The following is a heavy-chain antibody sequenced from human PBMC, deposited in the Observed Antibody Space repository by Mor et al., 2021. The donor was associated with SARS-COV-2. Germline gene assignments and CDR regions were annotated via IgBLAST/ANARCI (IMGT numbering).Heavy chain of an antibody. J-gene: IGHJ4*02. Sequence: FTISRDNSENTLCLQMNSLRAEDTAVYYCATIIVGARSLDYWGQGTLVTVSS. V-gene: IGHV3-53*01. CDR3: ATIIVGARSLDY. D-gene: IGHD1-26*01.